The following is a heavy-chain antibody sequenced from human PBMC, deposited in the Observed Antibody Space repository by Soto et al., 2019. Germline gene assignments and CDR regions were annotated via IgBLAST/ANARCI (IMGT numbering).Heavy chain of an antibody. CDR3: AREGGHYYGSGSRQKGYYCYGMDV. J-gene: IGHJ6*02. CDR2: IYHSGST. V-gene: IGHV4-4*02. D-gene: IGHD3-10*01. Sequence: SETLSLTCAVSGGSISSSNWWSWVRQPPGKGLEWIGEIYHSGSTNYNPSLKSRVTISVDKSKNQFSLKLSSVTAADTAVYYCAREGGHYYGSGSRQKGYYCYGMDVWGQGTTVTVSS. CDR1: GGSISSSNW.